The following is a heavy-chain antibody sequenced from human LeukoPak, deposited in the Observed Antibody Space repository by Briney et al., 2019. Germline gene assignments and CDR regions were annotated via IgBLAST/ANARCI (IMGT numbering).Heavy chain of an antibody. J-gene: IGHJ3*02. CDR1: GFTFSTYV. V-gene: IGHV3-21*01. CDR3: ERRDPSLQRNDALDI. Sequence: GGSLRLSCAASGFTFSTYVMNWVRQAPGKGLEWVSSISITSTHIYYAASVRGRFTISRDNAKNSLNLQMNSLRAEDTALYYCERRDPSLQRNDALDIWGQGTMVSVSS. CDR2: ISITSTHI. D-gene: IGHD5-24*01.